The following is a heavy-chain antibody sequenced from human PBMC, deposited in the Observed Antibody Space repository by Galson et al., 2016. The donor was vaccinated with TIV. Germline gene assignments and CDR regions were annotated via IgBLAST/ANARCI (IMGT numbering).Heavy chain of an antibody. V-gene: IGHV3-66*02. J-gene: IGHJ6*02. CDR3: ARDRVVDAYFYYYYYGLDV. D-gene: IGHD3-16*01. Sequence: SLRLSCAASGLSVSINYLTWVRQAPGKGLEWVSLISDGGKTYYSDSVKGRFTVSRDNSRNPVYLQMSGLRADDTAVYYCARDRVVDAYFYYYYYGLDVWGQGTAVTVSS. CDR2: ISDGGKT. CDR1: GLSVSINY.